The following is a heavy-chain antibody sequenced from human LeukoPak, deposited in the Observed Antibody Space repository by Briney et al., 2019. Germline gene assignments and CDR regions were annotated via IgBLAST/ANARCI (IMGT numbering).Heavy chain of an antibody. CDR3: ARIDSASLAAAGFDY. CDR1: GYTFTSYY. CDR2: INPSGGST. J-gene: IGHJ4*02. D-gene: IGHD6-13*01. Sequence: ASVKVSCKASGYTFTSYYMHWVRQAPGQGLEWMGIINPSGGSTSYAQKFQGRVTMTRDTSTSTVYMELSSLRSEDTAVYYCARIDSASLAAAGFDYWGQGTLVTVSS. V-gene: IGHV1-46*01.